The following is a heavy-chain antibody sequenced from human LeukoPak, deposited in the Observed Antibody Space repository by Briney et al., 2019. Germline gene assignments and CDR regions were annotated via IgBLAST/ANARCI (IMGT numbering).Heavy chain of an antibody. V-gene: IGHV1-2*02. D-gene: IGHD5-12*01. J-gene: IGHJ4*02. CDR2: INPNSDGT. CDR1: GYTFTGYY. Sequence: GASVKVSCKASGYTFTGYYMHWVRQAPGQGLEWMGWINPNSDGTNYAQKFQGRVTMTRDTSISTAYMELSRLRSDDTAVYYCARDDIVATITLDWGQGTLVTVSS. CDR3: ARDDIVATITLD.